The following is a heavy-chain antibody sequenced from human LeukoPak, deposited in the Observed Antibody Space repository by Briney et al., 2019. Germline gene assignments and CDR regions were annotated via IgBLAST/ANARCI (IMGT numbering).Heavy chain of an antibody. V-gene: IGHV3-11*01. CDR1: GFTFSDYY. J-gene: IGHJ6*03. CDR3: AKSSTGYYYYYMDV. Sequence: GGSLRLSCAASGFTFSDYYMSWIRQAPGKGLEWVSYITSSGSTIYYADSVKGRFTISRDNSKNTLYLQMNSLRAEDTAVYYCAKSSTGYYYYYMDVWGKGTTVTVSS. CDR2: ITSSGSTI. D-gene: IGHD6-6*01.